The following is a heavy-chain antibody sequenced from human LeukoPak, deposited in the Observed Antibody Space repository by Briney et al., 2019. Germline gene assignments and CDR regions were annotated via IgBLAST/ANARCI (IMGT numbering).Heavy chain of an antibody. V-gene: IGHV1-69*04. CDR1: GGTFSSYA. CDR2: IIPILGIA. CDR3: ARSLPTDAFDI. D-gene: IGHD4-17*01. J-gene: IGHJ3*02. Sequence: SVRVSCKASGGTFSSYAISWVRQAPGQGLEWMGRIIPILGIANYAQKFQGRVTITADKSTSTAYMELSSLRSEDTAVYYCARSLPTDAFDIWGQGTMVTVSS.